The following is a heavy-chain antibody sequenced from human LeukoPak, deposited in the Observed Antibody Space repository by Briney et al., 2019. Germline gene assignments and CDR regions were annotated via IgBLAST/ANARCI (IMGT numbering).Heavy chain of an antibody. CDR1: GYTFTSYA. V-gene: IGHV7-4-1*02. CDR3: ARDGPGEVAAAGTAFDY. CDR2: INTNTGNP. D-gene: IGHD6-13*01. J-gene: IGHJ4*02. Sequence: GASVKVSCKASGYTFTSYAMNWVRQAPGQGLEWMGWINTNTGNPTYAQGFTGRFVFSLDTSVSTAYLQISSLKAEDTAVYYCARDGPGEVAAAGTAFDYWGQGALVTVSS.